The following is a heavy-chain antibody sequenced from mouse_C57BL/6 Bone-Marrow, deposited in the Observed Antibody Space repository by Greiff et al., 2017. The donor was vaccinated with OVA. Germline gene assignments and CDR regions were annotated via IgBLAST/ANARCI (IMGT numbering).Heavy chain of an antibody. CDR2: IRSKSNNYAT. V-gene: IGHV10-1*01. D-gene: IGHD4-1*01. CDR1: GFSFNTYA. CDR3: VRQANWDWYFDV. Sequence: EVQLVESGGGLVQPKGSLKLSCAASGFSFNTYAMNWVRQAPGKGLEWVARIRSKSNNYATYYADSVKDRFTISRDDSESMLYLQMNNLKTEDTAMYYGVRQANWDWYFDVWGTGTTVTVSS. J-gene: IGHJ1*03.